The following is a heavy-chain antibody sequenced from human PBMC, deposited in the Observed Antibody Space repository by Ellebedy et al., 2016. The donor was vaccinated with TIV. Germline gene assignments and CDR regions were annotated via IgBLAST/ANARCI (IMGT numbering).Heavy chain of an antibody. V-gene: IGHV3-48*04. CDR2: ISSSSSTI. D-gene: IGHD3-22*01. CDR1: GFTFSSYS. CDR3: ARDIRYYDSSGYYSESWFDP. J-gene: IGHJ5*02. Sequence: GESLKISXAASGFTFSSYSMNWVRQAPGKGLEWVSYISSSSSTIYYADSVKGRFTISRDNAKNSLYLQMNSLRAEDTAVYYCARDIRYYDSSGYYSESWFDPWGQGTLVTVSS.